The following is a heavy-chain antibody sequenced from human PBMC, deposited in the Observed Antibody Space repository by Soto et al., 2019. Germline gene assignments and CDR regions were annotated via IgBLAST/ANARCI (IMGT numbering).Heavy chain of an antibody. V-gene: IGHV3-48*03. J-gene: IGHJ4*02. CDR3: ARFSRSWTREDY. D-gene: IGHD6-13*01. CDR2: ISSSGSTI. Sequence: GGSLSLSCAASGFTFSSYEMNWVRQAPGKGLEWVSYISSSGSTIYYADSLKGRFTITRENAKNSLYLQMNSLRAEDTAVYYCARFSRSWTREDYWGQGTLVTVSS. CDR1: GFTFSSYE.